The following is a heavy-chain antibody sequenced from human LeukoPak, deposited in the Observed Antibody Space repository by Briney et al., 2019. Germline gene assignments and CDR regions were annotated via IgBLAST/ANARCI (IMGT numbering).Heavy chain of an antibody. CDR3: ATTVAVAGPTGFDP. J-gene: IGHJ5*02. CDR2: IYYSGST. V-gene: IGHV4-34*01. D-gene: IGHD6-19*01. Sequence: SETLSLTCAVYGGSFSGYYWSWIRQPPGKGLEWIGSIYYSGSTYYNPSLKSRVTISVDTSKNQFSLKLSSVTAADTAVYYCATTVAVAGPTGFDPWGQGTLVTVSS. CDR1: GGSFSGYY.